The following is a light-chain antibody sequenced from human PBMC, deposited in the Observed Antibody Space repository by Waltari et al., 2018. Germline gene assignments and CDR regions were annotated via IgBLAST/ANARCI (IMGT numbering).Light chain of an antibody. CDR2: WAS. CDR3: QQYITSPVT. V-gene: IGKV4-1*01. CDR1: QNVMYFSNNKDY. J-gene: IGKJ5*01. Sequence: DIVMTQSPDSLAVSLVERATIHCKSSQNVMYFSNNKDYLAWYQQKPGQPPKLLIYWASTRESGVPDRFSGSGSATNFTLTINSLQAEDVAVYWCQQYITSPVTFGQGTRLEIK.